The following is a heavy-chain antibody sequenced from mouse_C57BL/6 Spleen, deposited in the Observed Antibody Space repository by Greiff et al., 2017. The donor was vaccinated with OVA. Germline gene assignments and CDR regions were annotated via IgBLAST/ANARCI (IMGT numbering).Heavy chain of an antibody. V-gene: IGHV5-17*01. CDR1: GFTFSDYG. D-gene: IGHD2-5*01. Sequence: EVQLVESGGGLAKPGGSLKLSCAASGFTFSDYGMHWVRQAPEKGLEWVAYISSGSSTIYYADTVKGRFTISRDNAKNTLFLQMTSLRSEDTAMYYCARDYSNYVYAMDYWGQGTSVTVSS. CDR2: ISSGSSTI. CDR3: ARDYSNYVYAMDY. J-gene: IGHJ4*01.